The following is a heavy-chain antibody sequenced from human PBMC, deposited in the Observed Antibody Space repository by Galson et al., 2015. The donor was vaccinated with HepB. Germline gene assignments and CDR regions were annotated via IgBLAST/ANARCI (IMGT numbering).Heavy chain of an antibody. V-gene: IGHV6-1*01. CDR3: SRGVLTWTGYDYGSFFDY. D-gene: IGHD5-12*01. Sequence: CATSGDSVSSNSASWNCIRQSPSRGLEWLGMTYYRSKWYYDYAVSVKSRMSINPDTSKNQFSLQLNSVTPEDTAVYYCSRGVLTWTGYDYGSFFDYWGQGSQVTVSS. J-gene: IGHJ4*02. CDR1: GDSVSSNSAS. CDR2: TYYRSKWYY.